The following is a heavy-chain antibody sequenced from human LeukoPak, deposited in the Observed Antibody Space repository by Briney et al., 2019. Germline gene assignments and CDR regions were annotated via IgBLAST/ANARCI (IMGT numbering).Heavy chain of an antibody. CDR1: GYSFTSYW. Sequence: GASLKISCKGSGYSFTSYWIGWGRRMPGKGLGGRGIIYPGESDTRYSTSFQGQVTIPAEKSISTAYLQWSSLKASDTAMYYCARREGGGFYYDAWGQGTLVTVSS. CDR3: ARREGGGFYYDA. J-gene: IGHJ5*02. V-gene: IGHV5-51*01. CDR2: IYPGESDT. D-gene: IGHD3-10*01.